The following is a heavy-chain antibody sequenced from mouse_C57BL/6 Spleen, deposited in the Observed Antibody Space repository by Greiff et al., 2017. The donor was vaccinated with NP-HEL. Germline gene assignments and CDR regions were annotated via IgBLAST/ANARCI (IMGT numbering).Heavy chain of an antibody. CDR2: ISDGGSYT. Sequence: EVKLMESGGGLVKPGGSLKLSCAASGFTFSSYAMSWVRQTPEKRLEWVATISDGGSYTYYPDNVKGRFTISRDNAKNNLYLQMSHLKSEDTAMYDCARDREGTTVGGNFDYWGQGTTLTVSS. J-gene: IGHJ2*01. D-gene: IGHD1-1*01. V-gene: IGHV5-4*01. CDR1: GFTFSSYA. CDR3: ARDREGTTVGGNFDY.